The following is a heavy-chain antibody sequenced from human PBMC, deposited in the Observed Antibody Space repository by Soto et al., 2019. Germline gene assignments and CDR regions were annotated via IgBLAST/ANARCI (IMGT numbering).Heavy chain of an antibody. J-gene: IGHJ4*02. V-gene: IGHV5-51*01. CDR3: AEGKYYFDY. CDR2: IYPGDSDT. CDR1: GYSFTSYW. Sequence: GESLKISCKGSGYSFTSYWIGWVRQMPGKGLEWMGIIYPGDSDTRYSPSFQGQVTISAAKNSLYLQMNSLRAEDTAIYYCAEGKYYFDYWGQGALVTVSS. D-gene: IGHD6-13*01.